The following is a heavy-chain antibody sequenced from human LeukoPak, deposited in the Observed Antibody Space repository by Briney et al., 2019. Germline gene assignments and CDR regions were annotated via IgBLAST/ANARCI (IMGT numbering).Heavy chain of an antibody. CDR2: ISAYNGNT. CDR1: GYTLTSYG. Sequence: ASVKVPCKASGYTLTSYGISWVRQAPGQGLEWMGWISAYNGNTNYAQKLQGRVTMTTDTSTSTAYMELRSLRSDDTAVYYCARDQGRLGWFDPWGQGTLVTVSS. D-gene: IGHD7-27*01. V-gene: IGHV1-18*01. J-gene: IGHJ5*02. CDR3: ARDQGRLGWFDP.